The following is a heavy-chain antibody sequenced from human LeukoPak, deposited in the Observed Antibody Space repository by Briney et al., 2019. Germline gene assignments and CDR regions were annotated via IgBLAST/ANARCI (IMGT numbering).Heavy chain of an antibody. CDR2: ISAYNGNT. CDR1: GYTFTSYY. J-gene: IGHJ3*02. Sequence: ASVKVSCKASGYTFTSYYMHWVRQSPGQGLEWMGWISAYNGNTNYAQKLQGRVTMTTDTSTSTAYMELRSLRSDDTAVYYCASSYYDSSGYWDIWGQGTMVTVSS. D-gene: IGHD3-22*01. V-gene: IGHV1-18*04. CDR3: ASSYYDSSGYWDI.